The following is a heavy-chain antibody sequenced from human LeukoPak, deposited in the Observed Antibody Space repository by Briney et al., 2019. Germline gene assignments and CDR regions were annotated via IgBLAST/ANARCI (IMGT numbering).Heavy chain of an antibody. D-gene: IGHD3-10*01. J-gene: IGHJ3*01. V-gene: IGHV3-7*01. CDR3: ARDSNPRGGYDAFDF. CDR2: IKGDESKK. CDR1: GFTFSGYW. Sequence: GGSLGLSCAASGFTFSGYWMTWVRQAPGKGLEWVANIKGDESKKYYVDSVKGRFTISRDNAKNSLYLQMNSLRAEDTAVYYCARDSNPRGGYDAFDFWGQGTLVTVSS.